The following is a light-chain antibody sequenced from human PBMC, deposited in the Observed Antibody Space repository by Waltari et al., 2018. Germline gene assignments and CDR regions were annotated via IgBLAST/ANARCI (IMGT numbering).Light chain of an antibody. Sequence: DIQMTQSPSTLSASVGDRVTITCRASQTIGSWLAWYQQKPGKDPKLLIYKAVNLESGVPSRFSGGESGIEFSLTISSLQPDDFATYYCQHYIRYLVTFGQGTKLELK. J-gene: IGKJ2*01. V-gene: IGKV1-5*03. CDR1: QTIGSW. CDR3: QHYIRYLVT. CDR2: KAV.